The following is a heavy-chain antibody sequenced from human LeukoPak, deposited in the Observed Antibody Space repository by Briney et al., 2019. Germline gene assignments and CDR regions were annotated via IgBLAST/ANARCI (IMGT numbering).Heavy chain of an antibody. J-gene: IGHJ4*02. CDR3: ARDRREYIAAAGPPDFDY. CDR2: ISAYNGNT. D-gene: IGHD6-13*01. V-gene: IGHV1-18*01. Sequence: PPASVKVSCKASGYTFTSYGISWVRQAPGQGLEWMGWISAYNGNTNYAQKLQGRVTMTTDTSTSTAYMELRSLRSDDTAVYYCARDRREYIAAAGPPDFDYWGQETLVTVSS. CDR1: GYTFTSYG.